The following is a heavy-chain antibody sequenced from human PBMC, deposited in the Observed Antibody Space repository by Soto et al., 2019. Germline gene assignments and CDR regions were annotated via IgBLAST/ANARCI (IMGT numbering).Heavy chain of an antibody. D-gene: IGHD3-16*02. CDR1: GYTFTSYG. CDR3: ARVPVRYDYIWGSYRPIGFEY. J-gene: IGHJ4*02. CDR2: ISAYNGNT. Sequence: ASVKVSCKASGYTFTSYGISWVRQAPGQGLEWMGWISAYNGNTNYAQKLQGRVTMTTDTSTSTAYMELRSLRSDDTAVYYCARVPVRYDYIWGSYRPIGFEYWGQGTLVTVSS. V-gene: IGHV1-18*01.